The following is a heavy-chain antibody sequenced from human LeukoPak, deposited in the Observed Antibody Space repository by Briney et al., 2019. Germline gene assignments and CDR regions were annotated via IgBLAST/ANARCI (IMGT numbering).Heavy chain of an antibody. J-gene: IGHJ4*02. CDR1: GGSFSGYY. Sequence: SETLSLTCAVYGGSFSGYYWSWIRQPPGKGLEWIGEINHSGSTNYNPSLKSRVTISLDTSKNQFSLNLSSVTAADTAVYYCARYRTSGSYLFDYWGQGTLVTVSS. D-gene: IGHD1-26*01. V-gene: IGHV4-34*01. CDR3: ARYRTSGSYLFDY. CDR2: INHSGST.